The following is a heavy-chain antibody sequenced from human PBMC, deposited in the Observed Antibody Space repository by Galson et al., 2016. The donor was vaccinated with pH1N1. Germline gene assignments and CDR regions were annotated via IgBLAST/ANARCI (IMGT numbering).Heavy chain of an antibody. Sequence: SLRLSCAASGFIFSDYWMSWVRQAPGKGLEWVAKINQGGSRKYYVDSMKGRCTISRDNAENSLSLQMDSLRVEDTALYYCATEDYYTGLYWGQGSLVTGSS. CDR2: INQGGSRK. J-gene: IGHJ4*02. V-gene: IGHV3-7*01. CDR1: GFIFSDYW. CDR3: ATEDYYTGLY. D-gene: IGHD2-2*02.